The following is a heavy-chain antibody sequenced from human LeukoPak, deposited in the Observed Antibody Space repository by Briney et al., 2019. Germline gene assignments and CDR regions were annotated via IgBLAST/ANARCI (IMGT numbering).Heavy chain of an antibody. D-gene: IGHD3-10*01. J-gene: IGHJ4*02. CDR1: GGTFSSYA. CDR2: VIPIFGTA. Sequence: GASVKVSCKASGGTFSSYAISWVRQAPGQGLEWMGGVIPIFGTANYAQKFQGRVTITADESTSTAYMELSSLRSEDTAVYYCARAGSGSYYTLDYWGQGTLVTVSS. CDR3: ARAGSGSYYTLDY. V-gene: IGHV1-69*13.